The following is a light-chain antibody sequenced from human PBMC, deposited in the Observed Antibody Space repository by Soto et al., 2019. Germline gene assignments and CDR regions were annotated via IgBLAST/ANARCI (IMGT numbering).Light chain of an antibody. J-gene: IGLJ2*01. CDR3: CSFGRSGTI. Sequence: QSALTQPASVSGSPGQSITISCNGTSSDIGTYDLLSWYQQHPGNAPKLMIYEVSKRPSGVSNRVSGSKSANTASLTISGLQAEAEAEYYCCSFGRSGTIFGGGTKMTVL. CDR2: EVS. CDR1: SSDIGTYDL. V-gene: IGLV2-23*02.